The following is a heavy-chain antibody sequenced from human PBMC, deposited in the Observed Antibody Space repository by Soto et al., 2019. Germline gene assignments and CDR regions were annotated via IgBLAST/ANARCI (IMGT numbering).Heavy chain of an antibody. V-gene: IGHV4-30-4*01. D-gene: IGHD3-22*01. CDR3: ARGDYYDSSGECY. J-gene: IGHJ4*02. CDR2: IYYSGST. Sequence: QVQLQESGPGLVKPSQTLSLTCTVSGGSISSGDYYWSWIRQPPGKGLEWIGYIYYSGSTYYNPSLQIRVTISVDTSKNQFSLKLSSLTAADTPVYYCARGDYYDSSGECYWGQGTLVTVSS. CDR1: GGSISSGDYY.